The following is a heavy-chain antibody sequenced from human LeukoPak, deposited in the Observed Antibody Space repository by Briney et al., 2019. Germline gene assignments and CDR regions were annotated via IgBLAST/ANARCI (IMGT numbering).Heavy chain of an antibody. CDR2: ISSGSSYI. D-gene: IGHD3-22*01. CDR1: GFTFSSYS. CDR3: ARSSSVNYDSSGYSALDY. V-gene: IGHV3-21*01. Sequence: GGSLRLSCAASGFTFSSYSMNWVRQAPGKGLEWVSSISSGSSYIYYADSVKGRFTISRDNAKSSLYLQMTSLRAEDTAVYYCARSSSVNYDSSGYSALDYWGQGTLVTVSS. J-gene: IGHJ4*02.